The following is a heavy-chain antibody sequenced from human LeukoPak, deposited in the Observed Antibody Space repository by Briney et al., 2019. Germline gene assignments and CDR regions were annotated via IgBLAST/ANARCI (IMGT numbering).Heavy chain of an antibody. J-gene: IGHJ4*02. CDR3: ARAPYGDYVDY. V-gene: IGHV4-59*01. CDR1: GGPISSYY. D-gene: IGHD4-17*01. Sequence: SETLSLTCTVSGGPISSYYWSWIRQPPGKGLEWIGCIYYSGSTNYNPSLKSRVSISVDTSKNQFSLKLSSVTAADTAVYYCARAPYGDYVDYWGQGTLVTVSS. CDR2: IYYSGST.